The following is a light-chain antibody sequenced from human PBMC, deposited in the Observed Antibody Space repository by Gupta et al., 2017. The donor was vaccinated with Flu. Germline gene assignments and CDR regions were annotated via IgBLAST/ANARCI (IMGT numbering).Light chain of an antibody. V-gene: IGLV2-14*01. CDR2: GVS. CDR3: SSYTSSSTLGV. J-gene: IGLJ3*02. Sequence: QSAPTQTASVYGSPGKSITHSSPGTSSDVGGYKYVSWYQQHPGKAPKLMIYGVSNRPSGVSNRFSGSKSGNTASLTISGLQAEDEADYYCSSYTSSSTLGVFGGGTKLTVL. CDR1: SSDVGGYKY.